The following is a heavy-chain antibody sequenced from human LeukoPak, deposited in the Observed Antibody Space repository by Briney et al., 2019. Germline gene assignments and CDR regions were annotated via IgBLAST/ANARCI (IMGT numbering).Heavy chain of an antibody. CDR1: GFTFSSYS. CDR2: ISYDGSNK. V-gene: IGHV3-30*03. CDR3: AREEADYYDSSGYFEYYFDY. J-gene: IGHJ4*02. D-gene: IGHD3-22*01. Sequence: GGSLRLSCAASGFTFSSYSMNWVRQAPGKGLEWVAAISYDGSNKYYADSVKGRFTISRDNSKNTLYLQMNSLRAEDTAVYYCAREEADYYDSSGYFEYYFDYWGQGTLVTVSS.